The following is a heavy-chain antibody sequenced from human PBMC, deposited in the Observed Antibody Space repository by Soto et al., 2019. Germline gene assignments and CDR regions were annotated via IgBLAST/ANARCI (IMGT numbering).Heavy chain of an antibody. J-gene: IGHJ4*02. CDR1: GGSISSSSYY. V-gene: IGHV4-39*01. D-gene: IGHD6-6*01. CDR2: IYYSGST. CDR3: ARHSIAARTIDY. Sequence: SETLSLTCTVSGGSISSSSYYWGWIRQPPGKGLEWIGSIYYSGSTYYNPSLKSRVTISVDTSKNQFSLKLSSVTAADTAVYYCARHSIAARTIDYWGQGTLVTVSS.